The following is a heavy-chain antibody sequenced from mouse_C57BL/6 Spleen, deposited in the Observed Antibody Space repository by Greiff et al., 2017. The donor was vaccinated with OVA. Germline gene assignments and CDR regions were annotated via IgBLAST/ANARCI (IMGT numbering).Heavy chain of an antibody. CDR3: ARGLTGTLYAMDY. Sequence: EVKLVESGGGLVKPGGSLKLSCAASGFTFSDYGMHWVRQAPEKGLEWVAYISSGSSTIYYADTVKGRFTISRDNAKNTLFLQMTSLRSEDTAMYYRARGLTGTLYAMDYWGQGTSVTVSS. V-gene: IGHV5-17*01. D-gene: IGHD4-1*01. J-gene: IGHJ4*01. CDR1: GFTFSDYG. CDR2: ISSGSSTI.